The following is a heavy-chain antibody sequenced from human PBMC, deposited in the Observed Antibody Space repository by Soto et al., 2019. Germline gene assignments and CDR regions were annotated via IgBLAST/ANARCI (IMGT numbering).Heavy chain of an antibody. D-gene: IGHD2-15*01. CDR3: ARRYCSGGSCYGVGTGWFDP. J-gene: IGHJ5*02. CDR1: GYSFTSYW. Sequence: EVQLVQSGAEVKKPGESLKISCKGSGYSFTSYWIGWVRQMPGKGLEWMGIIYPGDSDTRYSPSFQGQVTISADKSISTAYLQWSSLKASDTAMYYCARRYCSGGSCYGVGTGWFDPWGQGTLVTVSS. V-gene: IGHV5-51*03. CDR2: IYPGDSDT.